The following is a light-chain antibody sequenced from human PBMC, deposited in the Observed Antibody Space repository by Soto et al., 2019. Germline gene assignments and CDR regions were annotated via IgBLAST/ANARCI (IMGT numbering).Light chain of an antibody. CDR3: SSYRTSSHVL. J-gene: IGLJ2*01. CDR1: SSDVGGYNY. Sequence: QSVLTQPASVSGSPGQSITISCTGTSSDVGGYNYVSWYQQYPGKAPKLLIFDVSYRPSGVSNRFSGSKSGNTASLIISGLQAEDEADYYCSSYRTSSHVLFGGGTKVTVL. CDR2: DVS. V-gene: IGLV2-14*03.